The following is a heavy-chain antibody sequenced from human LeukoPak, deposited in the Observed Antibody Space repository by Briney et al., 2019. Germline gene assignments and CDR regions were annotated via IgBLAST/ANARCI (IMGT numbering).Heavy chain of an antibody. D-gene: IGHD1-26*01. CDR2: IWYDGSNK. CDR3: ARDLGVTGGSYPFDY. V-gene: IGHV3-33*01. Sequence: GRSLRLSCAASGFSFSIYGMHWVRQAPGKGLEWVATIWYDGSNKYYADSVKGRFTISRDSSKNTMYLQMNSLRAEDTSVYYCARDLGVTGGSYPFDYWGQGILVSVSS. J-gene: IGHJ4*02. CDR1: GFSFSIYG.